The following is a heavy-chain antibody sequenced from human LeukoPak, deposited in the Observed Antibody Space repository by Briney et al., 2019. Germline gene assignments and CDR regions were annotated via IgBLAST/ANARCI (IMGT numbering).Heavy chain of an antibody. CDR2: IYSGGST. Sequence: GGSLRLSCAASGFTVSSNHMSWVRQAPGKGLEWVPVIYSGGSTDYADSVKGRFTISRDNLKNTLYLQINSLRAEDTAVYYCARGPAGYNWGQGTLVTFSS. CDR3: ARGPAGYN. V-gene: IGHV3-53*01. D-gene: IGHD1-1*01. CDR1: GFTVSSNH. J-gene: IGHJ4*02.